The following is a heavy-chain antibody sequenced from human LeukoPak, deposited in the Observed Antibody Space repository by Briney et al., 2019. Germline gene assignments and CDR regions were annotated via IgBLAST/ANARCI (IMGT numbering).Heavy chain of an antibody. V-gene: IGHV4-59*01. CDR1: GGSISSYY. CDR3: ARGGDGYSYGTVGAFDI. D-gene: IGHD5-18*01. Sequence: PSETLSLTCTVSGGSISSYYWSWIRQPPGKGLEWIGYIYYSGSTNYNPSLKSRVTISVDTSKNQFSPKLSSVTAADTAVYYCARGGDGYSYGTVGAFDIWGQGTMVTVSS. J-gene: IGHJ3*02. CDR2: IYYSGST.